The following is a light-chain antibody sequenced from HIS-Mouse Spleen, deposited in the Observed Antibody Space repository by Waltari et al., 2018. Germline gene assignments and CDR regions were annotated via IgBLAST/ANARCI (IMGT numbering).Light chain of an antibody. J-gene: IGLJ1*01. CDR1: SSDVGGYHY. Sequence: QSALTQPASVSGSPGQSITISCTGTSSDVGGYHYVSWYQQHPGKAPNLMIYDVSNRPSGVSNRFSGSKSGNTASLTISGLQAEDEADYYCSSYTSSSTLVFGTGTKVTVL. CDR2: DVS. V-gene: IGLV2-14*03. CDR3: SSYTSSSTLV.